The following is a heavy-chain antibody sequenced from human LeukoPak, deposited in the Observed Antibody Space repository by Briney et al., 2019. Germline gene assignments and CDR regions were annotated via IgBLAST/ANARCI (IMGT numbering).Heavy chain of an antibody. CDR3: ARDQLYCSGGICYFDY. V-gene: IGHV3-23*01. CDR2: ITGSGGST. D-gene: IGHD2-15*01. J-gene: IGHJ4*02. CDR1: GFTFSSYA. Sequence: GGSLRLSCAASGFTFSSYALSWVRQAPGKGLEWVSGITGSGGSTFYADSVKGRFTISRDDSKNTLYLEMNSLRAEDTAVYYCARDQLYCSGGICYFDYWGQGTLVTVSS.